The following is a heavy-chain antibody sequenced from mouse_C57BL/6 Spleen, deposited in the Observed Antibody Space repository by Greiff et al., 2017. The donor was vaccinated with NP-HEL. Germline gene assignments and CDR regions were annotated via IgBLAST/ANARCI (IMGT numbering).Heavy chain of an antibody. Sequence: QVQLQESGPGLVAPSQSLSITCTVSGFSLTSYAISWVRQPPGKGLEWLGVIWPGGGTNYNSALNSRLSISKDNSKSQVFLKMNRLQTDDTARYYCARMSYAMDYWGQGTSVTVSS. CDR1: GFSLTSYA. J-gene: IGHJ4*01. CDR3: ARMSYAMDY. CDR2: IWPGGGT. V-gene: IGHV2-9-1*01.